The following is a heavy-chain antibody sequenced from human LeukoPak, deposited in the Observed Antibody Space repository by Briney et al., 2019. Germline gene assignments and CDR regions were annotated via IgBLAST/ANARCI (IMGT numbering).Heavy chain of an antibody. J-gene: IGHJ5*02. Sequence: GGSLRLSCAASGFTFSSYAMSWVRQAPGKELEWVSAISGSGGSTYYADSVKGRFTISRDNAKKSLYLQMNSLRAEDTAVYYCARNSFTMIRGVIGINWFDPWGQGTLVTVSS. V-gene: IGHV3-23*01. CDR3: ARNSFTMIRGVIGINWFDP. CDR2: ISGSGGST. CDR1: GFTFSSYA. D-gene: IGHD3-10*01.